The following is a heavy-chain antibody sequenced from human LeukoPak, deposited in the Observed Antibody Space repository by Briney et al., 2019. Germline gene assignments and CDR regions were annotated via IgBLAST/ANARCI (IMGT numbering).Heavy chain of an antibody. Sequence: GGSLRLSCAASGFPFSSHGMSWVRRAPGKGLEWVSGIIGGGGSTYYADSVKGRFTISGDNSRNTLFLQMNSLRAEDTAVYYCAHGAMYQLDYWGQGTLVTVSS. CDR1: GFPFSSHG. V-gene: IGHV3-23*01. J-gene: IGHJ4*02. CDR2: IIGGGGST. D-gene: IGHD2-2*01. CDR3: AHGAMYQLDY.